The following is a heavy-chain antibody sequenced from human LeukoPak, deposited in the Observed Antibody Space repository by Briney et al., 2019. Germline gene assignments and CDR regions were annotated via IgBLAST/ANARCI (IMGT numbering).Heavy chain of an antibody. Sequence: GGSLRLSCAASGFTFSSYAMNWVRQAPGKGLEWVAGLTGSGGSTSYADSAKGRFTISRDNPENSLYLQMDSLRADDTAVYYCVRDVSRRIGMDVWGQGTTVTVSS. CDR2: LTGSGGST. CDR1: GFTFSSYA. CDR3: VRDVSRRIGMDV. V-gene: IGHV3-23*01. D-gene: IGHD2/OR15-2a*01. J-gene: IGHJ6*02.